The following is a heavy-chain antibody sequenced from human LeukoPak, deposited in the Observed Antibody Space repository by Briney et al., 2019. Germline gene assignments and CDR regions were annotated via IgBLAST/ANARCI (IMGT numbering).Heavy chain of an antibody. Sequence: GRSLRLSCAASGFTFSSYAMHWVRQAPGKGLEWVAVIWYDGSNKYYADSVKGRFTISRDNSKSTLYLQMNSLRAEDTAVYYCARAHGYSYGYIDYWGQGTLVTVSS. CDR1: GFTFSSYA. J-gene: IGHJ4*02. CDR2: IWYDGSNK. D-gene: IGHD5-18*01. CDR3: ARAHGYSYGYIDY. V-gene: IGHV3-33*01.